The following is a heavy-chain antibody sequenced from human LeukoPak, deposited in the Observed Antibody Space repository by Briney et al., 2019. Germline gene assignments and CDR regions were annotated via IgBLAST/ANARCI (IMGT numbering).Heavy chain of an antibody. J-gene: IGHJ1*01. CDR3: AREGPWSSSSWYGYFQH. CDR1: GGTFSSYA. CDR2: IIPIFGTA. V-gene: IGHV1-69*13. D-gene: IGHD6-13*01. Sequence: SVKVSCKASGGTFSSYAISWARQAPGQGLEWMGGIIPIFGTANYAQKFQGRVTITADESTSTAYMELSSLRSEDTAVYYCAREGPWSSSSWYGYFQHWGQGTLVTVSS.